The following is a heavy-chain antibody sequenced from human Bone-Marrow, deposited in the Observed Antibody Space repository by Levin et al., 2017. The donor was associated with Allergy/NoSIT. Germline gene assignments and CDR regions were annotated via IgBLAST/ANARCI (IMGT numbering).Heavy chain of an antibody. CDR1: GFTFDDFA. CDR2: INWNSNTR. Sequence: PGGSLRLSCAASGFTFDDFAMHWVRQAPEKGLEWVSGINWNSNTRDYADSVKGRFTISRDNAKNSLYLQMNNLRPEDTAFYYCAKVPSSFWGSFYFQYWGRGILVTVSS. D-gene: IGHD3-16*01. CDR3: AKVPSSFWGSFYFQY. J-gene: IGHJ4*02. V-gene: IGHV3-9*01.